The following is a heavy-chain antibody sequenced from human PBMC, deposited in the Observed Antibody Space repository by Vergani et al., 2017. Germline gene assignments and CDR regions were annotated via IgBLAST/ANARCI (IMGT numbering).Heavy chain of an antibody. D-gene: IGHD2-15*01. V-gene: IGHV1-18*01. J-gene: IGHJ6*02. CDR3: ARDSHCSGSYCYSYFSGMDV. CDR1: GYTFTSYD. CDR2: ISAYNGDI. Sequence: QMQLVQSGAEVKKTGSSVKVSCKASGYTFTSYDITWVRQAPGQGLEWMGWISAYNGDIDLSQKFQGRVALTTDTSTDTAYLELRSLGSDDTAVYYCARDSHCSGSYCYSYFSGMDVWGQGTTVTVSS.